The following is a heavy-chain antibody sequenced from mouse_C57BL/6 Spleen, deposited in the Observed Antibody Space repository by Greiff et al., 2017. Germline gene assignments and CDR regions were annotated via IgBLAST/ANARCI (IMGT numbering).Heavy chain of an antibody. CDR2: IHPNYGTT. D-gene: IGHD1-1*01. J-gene: IGHJ2*01. CDR3: ARSRYGSSYRYFDY. V-gene: IGHV1-39*01. CDR1: GYSFTDYN. Sequence: EVKVVESGPELVKPGASVKISCKASGYSFTDYNMNWVKQSNGKSLEWIGVIHPNYGTTSYNQKFKGKATLTVDQSSSTAYMQLNSLTSEDSAVYYCARSRYGSSYRYFDYWGQGTTLTVSS.